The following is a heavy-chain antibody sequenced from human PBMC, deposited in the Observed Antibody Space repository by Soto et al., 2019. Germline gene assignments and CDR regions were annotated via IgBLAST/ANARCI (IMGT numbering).Heavy chain of an antibody. CDR3: ARNRDDSTGYYDY. V-gene: IGHV3-20*01. D-gene: IGHD3-22*01. CDR2: INWNGDTT. Sequence: EVHLVDSGGGVVRPGGSLRLSCSASGFTFDDFTMTWVQQVPGKGLEWVAIINWNGDTTSYADSVRGRFTISRDNAKNSLFLQMNTLRAEDTAFYHCARNRDDSTGYYDYWGQGTLVTVSS. CDR1: GFTFDDFT. J-gene: IGHJ4*02.